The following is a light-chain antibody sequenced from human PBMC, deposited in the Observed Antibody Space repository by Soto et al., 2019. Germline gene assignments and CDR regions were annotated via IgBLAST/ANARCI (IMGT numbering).Light chain of an antibody. CDR1: QSISGW. Sequence: DIQMTQSPSTLSASVGDRVTITCRASQSISGWLAWYQQKPGKAPKLLIYKASTLESGVPSRFSGSGSGSGTEFTLTISSLQPDDFATYYCQEYSTYSTFGQGTKVEIK. J-gene: IGKJ1*01. CDR3: QEYSTYST. CDR2: KAS. V-gene: IGKV1-5*03.